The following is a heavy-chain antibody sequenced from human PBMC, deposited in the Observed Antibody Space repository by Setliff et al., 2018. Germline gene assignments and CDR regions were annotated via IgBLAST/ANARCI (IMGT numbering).Heavy chain of an antibody. Sequence: KTSETLSLTCAVSDYSISSGYYWGWIRQPPGKGLEWIGEIIHSGSTNYNPSLKSRVTISVDTSKNQFSLKLSSVTAADTAVYYCAREQWLDPPGYYYMDVWAKGTTVTVSS. CDR1: DYSISSGYY. V-gene: IGHV4-38-2*02. CDR3: AREQWLDPPGYYYMDV. J-gene: IGHJ6*03. CDR2: IIHSGST. D-gene: IGHD6-19*01.